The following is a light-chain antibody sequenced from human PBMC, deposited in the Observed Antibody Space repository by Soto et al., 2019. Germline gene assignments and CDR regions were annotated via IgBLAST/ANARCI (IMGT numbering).Light chain of an antibody. V-gene: IGLV2-23*01. CDR1: SNDIGTYNL. J-gene: IGLJ1*01. Sequence: QSALTQPASVSGSPGQSITISCAGTSNDIGTYNLVSWYQQNPGTAPKLLIYETKKRPSGMSSCFSGSKSGNTASLTISGLHTDDKADDFCCTTAGRKILYVLGTAPKVTVL. CDR2: ETK. CDR3: CTTAGRKILYV.